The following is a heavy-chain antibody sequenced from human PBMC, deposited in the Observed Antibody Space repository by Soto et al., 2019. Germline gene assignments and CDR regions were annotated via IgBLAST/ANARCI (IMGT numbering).Heavy chain of an antibody. CDR3: ASTSTVTDYYYYYYMDV. CDR2: IYYSGST. Sequence: PSETLSLTCTVSGGSISSGGYYWSWIRQHPGKGLEWIGYIYYSGSTYYNPSLKSRVTISVDTSKNQFSLKLSSVTAADTAVYYCASTSTVTDYYYYYYMDVWGKGTTVTVPS. V-gene: IGHV4-31*03. CDR1: GGSISSGGYY. D-gene: IGHD4-17*01. J-gene: IGHJ6*03.